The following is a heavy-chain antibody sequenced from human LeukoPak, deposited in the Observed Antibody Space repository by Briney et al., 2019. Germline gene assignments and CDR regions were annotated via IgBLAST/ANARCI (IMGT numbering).Heavy chain of an antibody. V-gene: IGHV3-7*01. D-gene: IGHD3-10*01. CDR2: IKQDGSEK. CDR3: AREAYGSGSYYIGNYFDY. Sequence: GGSLRLSCAASGFTLSSYWMSWVRQAPGKGLEWVANIKQDGSEKYYVDSVKGRFTISRDNAKNSLYLQMNSLRAEDTAVYYCAREAYGSGSYYIGNYFDYWGQGTLVTVSS. CDR1: GFTLSSYW. J-gene: IGHJ4*02.